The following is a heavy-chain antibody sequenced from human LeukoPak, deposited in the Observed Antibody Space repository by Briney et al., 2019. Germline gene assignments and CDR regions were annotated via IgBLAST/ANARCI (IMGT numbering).Heavy chain of an antibody. Sequence: SETLSLTCIVSGGSISSFYWSWIRQPPGKGLEWIGYIYYSGSTYYNPSLKSRATISGDTSKNQFSLNLSSVTAADTAVYYCARGGYYYDTSGYYPTFDYWGQGTLVAVSS. CDR3: ARGGYYYDTSGYYPTFDY. J-gene: IGHJ4*02. V-gene: IGHV4-59*12. CDR1: GGSISSFY. D-gene: IGHD3-22*01. CDR2: IYYSGST.